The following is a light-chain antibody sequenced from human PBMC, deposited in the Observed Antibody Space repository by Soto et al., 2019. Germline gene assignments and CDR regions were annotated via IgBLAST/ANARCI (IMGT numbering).Light chain of an antibody. CDR3: APWDTSLYALI. Sequence: QSVLPQPPAVSAAPGQKVTISCSGTSSNIGKTFVSWYQHLPGTAPKLLIYDNYKRPSGIPDRFSGSKSGTSATLGITGLPTGDEADYYCAPWDTSLYALILGGGTNVTVL. CDR2: DNY. J-gene: IGLJ2*01. V-gene: IGLV1-51*01. CDR1: SSNIGKTF.